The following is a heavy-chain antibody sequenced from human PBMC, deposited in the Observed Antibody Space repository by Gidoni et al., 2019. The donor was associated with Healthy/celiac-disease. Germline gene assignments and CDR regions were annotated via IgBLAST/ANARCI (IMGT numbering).Heavy chain of an antibody. CDR1: GGSISISSSS. CDR3: ARAEVGDNFQITYEYYFDY. Sequence: QLQMQASGPGLLQPSQTMSLTCPVSGGSISISSSSWGWIRQPPGKGLEWIGSIYYSGSTYYNPSLKSRVTIAVDTSKNQFSLKRSSVTAADTAVYYCARAEVGDNFQITYEYYFDYWGQGTLVTVSS. V-gene: IGHV4-39*07. D-gene: IGHD1-26*01. CDR2: IYYSGST. J-gene: IGHJ4*02.